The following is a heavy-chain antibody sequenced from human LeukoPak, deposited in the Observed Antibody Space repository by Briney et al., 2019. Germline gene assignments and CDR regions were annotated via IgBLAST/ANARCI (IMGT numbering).Heavy chain of an antibody. CDR2: IRYDGGM. CDR1: GFMFRSYG. CDR3: AKDLGQRELDY. V-gene: IGHV3-30*02. D-gene: IGHD1-1*01. J-gene: IGHJ4*02. Sequence: PGGSLRLSCVASGFMFRSYGMHWVRQAPGRGPEWVAFIRYDGGMYYANSVKGRLAISRDNSQSTLYLQMNSLRPEDTAVYYCAKDLGQRELDYWGQGTLVTVSS.